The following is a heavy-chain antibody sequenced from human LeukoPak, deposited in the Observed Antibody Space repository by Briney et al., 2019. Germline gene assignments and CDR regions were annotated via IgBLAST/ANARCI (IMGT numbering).Heavy chain of an antibody. Sequence: PSETLSLTCTVSGGSISSSYYYWGWIRQPPGKGLEWIGEMYLSGTTHSNPSVKSRVTISIDKSKNQFFLNLSSVTAADTAVYYCAGLVGRYSSGLYYYYFDYWGQGTLVTVSS. CDR2: MYLSGTT. D-gene: IGHD3-22*01. J-gene: IGHJ4*02. V-gene: IGHV4-39*07. CDR3: AGLVGRYSSGLYYYYFDY. CDR1: GGSISSSYYY.